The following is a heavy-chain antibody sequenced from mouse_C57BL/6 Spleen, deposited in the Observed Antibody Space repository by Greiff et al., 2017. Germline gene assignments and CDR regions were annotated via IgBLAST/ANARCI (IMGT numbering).Heavy chain of an antibody. CDR1: GYSFTGYY. CDR3: ARSGYYGSSSRGYFDV. V-gene: IGHV1-42*01. J-gene: IGHJ1*03. Sequence: EVQLQQSGPELVKPGASVKISCKASGYSFTGYYMNWVKQSPEKSLEWIGEINPSTGGTTYNQKFKAKATLTVDESSSTAYMQLKSLTSEDSAVYYCARSGYYGSSSRGYFDVWGTGTTVTVSS. CDR2: INPSTGGT. D-gene: IGHD1-1*01.